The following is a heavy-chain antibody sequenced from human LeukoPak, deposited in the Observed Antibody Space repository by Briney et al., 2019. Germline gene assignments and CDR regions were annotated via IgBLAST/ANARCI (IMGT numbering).Heavy chain of an antibody. J-gene: IGHJ4*02. CDR3: AKALTGSVWYFDY. Sequence: PGGSLRLSCAVSGFTFSNYAMTWVRQAPGKGLEWVSSISGSGDSTFYADSVRGRFTISRDNSKNTLYLQVNSLRAEDTAVYYCAKALTGSVWYFDYWGQGALITVSS. CDR1: GFTFSNYA. V-gene: IGHV3-23*01. D-gene: IGHD1-14*01. CDR2: ISGSGDST.